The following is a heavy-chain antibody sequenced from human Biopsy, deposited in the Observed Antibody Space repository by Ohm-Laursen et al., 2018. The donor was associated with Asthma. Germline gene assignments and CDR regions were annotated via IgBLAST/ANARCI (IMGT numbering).Heavy chain of an antibody. Sequence: SLRLSCTASGFTFSDHGMHWVRQAPGKGPERVSTISASGNSTYCGDSVKGRFTISRDNSKNTLFLHMNSLRADDTAVYYCAKGMDTFDIWGQGTLVTVSS. V-gene: IGHV3-23*01. CDR1: GFTFSDHG. J-gene: IGHJ3*02. CDR2: ISASGNST. D-gene: IGHD5-18*01. CDR3: AKGMDTFDI.